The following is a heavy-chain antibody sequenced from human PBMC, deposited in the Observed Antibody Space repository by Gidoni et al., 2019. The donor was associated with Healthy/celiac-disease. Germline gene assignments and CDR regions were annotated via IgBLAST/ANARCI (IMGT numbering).Heavy chain of an antibody. D-gene: IGHD4-17*01. V-gene: IGHV4-31*03. J-gene: IGHJ5*02. CDR2: IYYSGST. CDR1: GGSISSGGYY. Sequence: QVQLQESGPGLVKPSQTLSLTCTVSGGSISSGGYYWSWIRQHPGKGLEWIGYIYYSGSTYYNPSLKSRVTISVDTSKNQFSLKLSSVTAADTAVYYCARDGWGVTTPALDPWGQGTLVTVSS. CDR3: ARDGWGVTTPALDP.